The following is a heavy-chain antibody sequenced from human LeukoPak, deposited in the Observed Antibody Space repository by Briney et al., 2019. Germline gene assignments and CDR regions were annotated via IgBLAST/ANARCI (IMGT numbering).Heavy chain of an antibody. CDR1: GGSISNDDSY. CDR3: ARKHPVTTQGLRPRAGFFDL. CDR2: IYHSGSP. V-gene: IGHV4-30-2*01. Sequence: SETLSLTCTVSGGSISNDDSYWSWIRQKPGKGLEWLGYIYHSGSPFYNPSLKSRVTISVDTSKNQFSLKLSSVTAADTAVYYCARKHPVTTQGLRPRAGFFDLWGRGTLVTVSS. D-gene: IGHD4-17*01. J-gene: IGHJ2*01.